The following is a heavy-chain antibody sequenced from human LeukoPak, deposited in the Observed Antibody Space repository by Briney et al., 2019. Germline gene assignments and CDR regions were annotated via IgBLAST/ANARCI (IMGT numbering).Heavy chain of an antibody. CDR1: GFTFSSYG. CDR2: ISGSGRNT. CDR3: AKGFVVVVSATQSSWFDP. V-gene: IGHV3-23*01. J-gene: IGHJ5*02. D-gene: IGHD2-15*01. Sequence: QSGGSLRLSCAASGFTFSSYGMSWVRQAPGKGLEWVSAISGSGRNTYYADSVKGRFTISRDNSKNTLYLQMNSLRAEDTAVYYCAKGFVVVVSATQSSWFDPWGQGTLVTVSS.